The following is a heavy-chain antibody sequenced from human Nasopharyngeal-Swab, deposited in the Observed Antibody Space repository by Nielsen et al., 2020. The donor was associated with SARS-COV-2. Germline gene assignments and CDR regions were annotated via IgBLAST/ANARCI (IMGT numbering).Heavy chain of an antibody. CDR1: GFTFNNYW. J-gene: IGHJ3*01. Sequence: GESLKISCAVSGFTFNNYWMHWVRQAPGKGLVWVSRINGEESRTRYADSVKGRFTISRDNAKNTLYLQMNSLRADDAAMYYCARDPHGVRGAMQDAFDLWGQGTMVTVSS. CDR2: INGEESRT. V-gene: IGHV3-74*01. D-gene: IGHD3-16*01. CDR3: ARDPHGVRGAMQDAFDL.